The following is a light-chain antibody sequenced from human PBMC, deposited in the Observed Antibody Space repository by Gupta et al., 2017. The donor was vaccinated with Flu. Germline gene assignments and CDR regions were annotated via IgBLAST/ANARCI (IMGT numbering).Light chain of an antibody. Sequence: SLLTQPPSLLRSSGQPTTTCCIATSSDVGGYNYVSWYQQPPGKAPKLMIYEVSNRPSGVSNRFSGSKSGNTASLTISGLQAEDEADYYCSSYTSSSTLGVFGGGTKLTVL. J-gene: IGLJ3*02. V-gene: IGLV2-14*01. CDR1: SSDVGGYNY. CDR2: EVS. CDR3: SSYTSSSTLGV.